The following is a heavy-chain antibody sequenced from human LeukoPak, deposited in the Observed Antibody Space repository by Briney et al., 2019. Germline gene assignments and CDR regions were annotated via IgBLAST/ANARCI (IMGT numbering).Heavy chain of an antibody. V-gene: IGHV4-59*08. CDR3: ARQYDSSGYYGGGSPSVYNWFDP. CDR2: IYYSGST. J-gene: IGHJ5*02. Sequence: PSETLSLTCTVSGGSISSYYWSWIRQPPGKGLEWIGYIYYSGSTNYNPSLKSRVTISVDTSKNQFSLKLSSVTAADTAVYYCARQYDSSGYYGGGSPSVYNWFDPWGQGTLVTVSS. CDR1: GGSISSYY. D-gene: IGHD3-22*01.